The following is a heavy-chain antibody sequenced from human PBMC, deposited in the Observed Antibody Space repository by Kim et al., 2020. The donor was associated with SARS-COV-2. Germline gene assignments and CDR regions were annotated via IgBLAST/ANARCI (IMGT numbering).Heavy chain of an antibody. CDR3: TTVIGIVVVKVY. Sequence: DYAAPVKGRYTISRDDSKNTLYLQRNSLRTEDPAVYYCTTVIGIVVVKVYWGQGTLVTVSS. J-gene: IGHJ4*02. D-gene: IGHD3-22*01. V-gene: IGHV3-15*01.